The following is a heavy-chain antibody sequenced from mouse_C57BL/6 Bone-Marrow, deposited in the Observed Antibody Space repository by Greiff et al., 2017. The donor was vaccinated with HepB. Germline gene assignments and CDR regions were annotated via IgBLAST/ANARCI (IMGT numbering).Heavy chain of an antibody. J-gene: IGHJ3*01. CDR2: IYPGSGST. V-gene: IGHV1-55*01. Sequence: QVQLQQPGAELVKPGASVKMSCKASGYTFTSYWITWVKQRPGQGLEWIGDIYPGSGSTNYNEKFKSKATLTVDTSSSTAYMQLSSLTSEDSAVYYCARGYYYSNYKAYWGQGTLVTVSA. CDR1: GYTFTSYW. CDR3: ARGYYYSNYKAY. D-gene: IGHD2-5*01.